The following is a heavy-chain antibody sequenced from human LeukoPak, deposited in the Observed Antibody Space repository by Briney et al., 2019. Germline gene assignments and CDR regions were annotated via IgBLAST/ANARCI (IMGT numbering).Heavy chain of an antibody. CDR2: INQDGSQK. CDR1: GFTFSNYW. V-gene: IGHV3-7*04. J-gene: IGHJ4*02. D-gene: IGHD6-13*01. Sequence: GGSLRLSCAASGFTFSNYWMSWVRQAPGKGLEWLANINQDGSQKYFAGSVKGRFAVSRNNAENSLFLQVNSLGADDTAVYYCARVGYSSSSIDYWGQGTLVTVSS. CDR3: ARVGYSSSSIDY.